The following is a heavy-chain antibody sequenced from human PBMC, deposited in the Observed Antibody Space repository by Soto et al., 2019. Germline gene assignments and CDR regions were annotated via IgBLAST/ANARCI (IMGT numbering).Heavy chain of an antibody. D-gene: IGHD2-8*01. CDR2: ISVYTGNT. CDR1: GYTFTSYG. Sequence: QVQLVQSGGEVTKPGASVKVSCKFSGYTFTSYGVSWVRQAPGQGLEWLGWISVYTGNTKQAQKFQDRVTLTTEASTSTAYMELRSLRSDDTAVYYCTRDRCTTDRCYTHHFDVWGQGTTVTVSS. CDR3: TRDRCTTDRCYTHHFDV. V-gene: IGHV1-18*04. J-gene: IGHJ6*02.